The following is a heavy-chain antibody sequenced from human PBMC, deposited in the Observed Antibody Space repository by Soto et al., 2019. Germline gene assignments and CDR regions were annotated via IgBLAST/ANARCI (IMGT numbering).Heavy chain of an antibody. J-gene: IGHJ4*02. CDR3: AKDPPCYYDSSGPFDY. CDR1: GFTFSSYA. Sequence: GGSLRLSCAASGFTFSSYAISWVRQAPGKGLEWVPAISGSGGSTYYADSVKGRFTISRDNSKNTLYLQMNSLRAEDTAVYYCAKDPPCYYDSSGPFDYWGQGTLVTVSS. V-gene: IGHV3-23*01. CDR2: ISGSGGST. D-gene: IGHD3-22*01.